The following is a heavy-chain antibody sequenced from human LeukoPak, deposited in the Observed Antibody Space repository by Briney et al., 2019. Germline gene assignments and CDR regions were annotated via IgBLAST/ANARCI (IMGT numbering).Heavy chain of an antibody. CDR1: GYSISSGYF. CDR3: MRGMWMAAPGIIDP. V-gene: IGHV4-38-2*01. D-gene: IGHD5-12*01. CDR2: LSHSEAT. J-gene: IGHJ5*02. Sequence: SETLSLTCAVSGYSISSGYFWGWIRQAPGKGLEWIRSLSHSEATYYNPALKSRVIISVDTSKNHLSLRLSTVTAADTAVYYCMRGMWMAAPGIIDPWGQGTLVTVSS.